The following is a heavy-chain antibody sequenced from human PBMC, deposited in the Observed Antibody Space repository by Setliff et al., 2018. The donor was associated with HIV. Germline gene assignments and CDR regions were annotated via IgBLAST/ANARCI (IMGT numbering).Heavy chain of an antibody. CDR3: ARAGDCTEASCSKARFDP. D-gene: IGHD2-2*01. J-gene: IGHJ5*02. CDR1: GGSISGGGYY. V-gene: IGHV4-31*03. Sequence: PSETLSLTCTVSGGSISGGGYYWTWIRQYPGRGLEWIGYIYYSGTAYYKPSLRSRVTISVDTSMNQLSLNLNSVTAADTAVYYCARAGDCTEASCSKARFDPWGPGILVTVSS. CDR2: IYYSGTA.